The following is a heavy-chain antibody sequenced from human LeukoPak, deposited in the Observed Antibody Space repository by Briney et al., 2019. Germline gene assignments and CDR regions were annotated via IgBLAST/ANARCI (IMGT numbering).Heavy chain of an antibody. J-gene: IGHJ4*02. CDR1: GFTFSSYS. V-gene: IGHV3-43*02. CDR2: ISGDGGNT. CDR3: AKRSGSPHNFDY. D-gene: IGHD1-14*01. Sequence: GGSLRLSCAASGFTFSSYSMNWVRQAPGKALEWVSLISGDGGNTHYADSVKGRFTISRENSRNSLYLQMKSLTTEDTALYYCAKRSGSPHNFDYWGRGTLVTVSA.